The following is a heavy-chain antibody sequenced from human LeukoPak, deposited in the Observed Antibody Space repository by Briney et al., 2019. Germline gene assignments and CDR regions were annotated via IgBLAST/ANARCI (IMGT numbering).Heavy chain of an antibody. D-gene: IGHD1-26*01. CDR1: GFTFSSYG. Sequence: PGGSLRLSCAASGFTFSSYGMYWVRQAPGKGLEWVAFILYDGSNQYHADSVKGRFTISRDNSKNTLYLQMNSLRAEDTAVYYCAKDRGLGIVGATIFDYWGQGTLVTVSS. CDR2: ILYDGSNQ. CDR3: AKDRGLGIVGATIFDY. J-gene: IGHJ4*02. V-gene: IGHV3-30*02.